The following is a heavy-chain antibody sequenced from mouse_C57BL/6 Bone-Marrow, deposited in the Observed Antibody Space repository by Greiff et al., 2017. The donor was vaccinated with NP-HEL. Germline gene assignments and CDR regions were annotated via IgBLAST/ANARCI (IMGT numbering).Heavy chain of an antibody. D-gene: IGHD4-1*01. CDR1: GYAFSSYW. CDR3: ARERELGLMGY. J-gene: IGHJ4*01. CDR2: IYPGDGDT. Sequence: VKLVESGAELVKPGASVKISCKASGYAFSSYWMNWVKQRPGKGLEWIGQIYPGDGDTNYNGKFKGKATLTADKSSSTAYMQLSSLTSEDSAVYFCARERELGLMGYWGQGTSVTASP. V-gene: IGHV1-80*01.